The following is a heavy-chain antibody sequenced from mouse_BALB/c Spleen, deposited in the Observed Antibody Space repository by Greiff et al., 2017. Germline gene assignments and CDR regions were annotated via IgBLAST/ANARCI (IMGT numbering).Heavy chain of an antibody. CDR2: IWSGGST. V-gene: IGHV2-2*02. J-gene: IGHJ4*01. CDR1: GFSLTSYG. CDR3: DRNYYGSSPYYAMDY. Sequence: VKLMESGPGLVQPSQSLSITCTVSGFSLTSYGVHWVRQSPGKGLEWLGVIWSGGSTDYNAAFISRLSISKDNSESQVFFKMNSLQANDTAIYYCDRNYYGSSPYYAMDYWGQGTSVTVSS. D-gene: IGHD1-1*01.